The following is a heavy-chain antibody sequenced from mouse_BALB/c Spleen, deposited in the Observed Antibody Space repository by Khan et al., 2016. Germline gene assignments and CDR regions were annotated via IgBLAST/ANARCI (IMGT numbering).Heavy chain of an antibody. D-gene: IGHD1-1*01. CDR3: ARAYYGSSFFDY. CDR1: GYSITSDYA. CDR2: INNSGST. J-gene: IGHJ2*01. Sequence: VQLKESGPGLVKPSQSLSLTCTVTGYSITSDYAWNWIRQFPGNKLEWMGYINNSGSTSYNPSLKSRISITRDTSKNQFFLQLNSVTTEDTATXYCARAYYGSSFFDYWGQGTTLTVSS. V-gene: IGHV3-2*02.